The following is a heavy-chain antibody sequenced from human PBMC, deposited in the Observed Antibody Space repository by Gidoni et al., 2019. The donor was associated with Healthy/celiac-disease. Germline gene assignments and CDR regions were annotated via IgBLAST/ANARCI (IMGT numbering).Heavy chain of an antibody. CDR1: GFTFSRYG. V-gene: IGHV3-33*01. CDR3: ARDVVGAYCGGDCYPDY. CDR2: IWYDGSNK. J-gene: IGHJ4*02. D-gene: IGHD2-21*02. Sequence: HVQLLESVGGLVQPRRSLRLSCAPSGFTFSRYGMHWVRQAPGKGLEWVAVIWYDGSNKYYADAVKGRFTICRDNSKNTLYMQMNSLGAEDTAVYYCARDVVGAYCGGDCYPDYWGQGTLVTVSS.